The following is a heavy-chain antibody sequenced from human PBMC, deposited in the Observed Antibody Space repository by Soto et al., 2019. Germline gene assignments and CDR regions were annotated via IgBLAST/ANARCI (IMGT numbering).Heavy chain of an antibody. CDR1: GFSLTTRGVA. Sequence: QITVKESGPTLVKPAQTLTLTCTVSGFSLTTRGVAVGWIRQPPGKALEWLALIYGDDVQHYSPSVKSRLTMTKHTSKNQVVLTLTNMDPVDTATYYCAHSSFGSGSYYHDYWGQGTLVTVSS. D-gene: IGHD3-10*01. CDR2: IYGDDVQ. J-gene: IGHJ4*02. CDR3: AHSSFGSGSYYHDY. V-gene: IGHV2-5*02.